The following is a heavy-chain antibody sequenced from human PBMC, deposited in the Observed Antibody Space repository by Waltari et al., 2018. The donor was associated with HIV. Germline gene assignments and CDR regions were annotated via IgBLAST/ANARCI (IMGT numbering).Heavy chain of an antibody. CDR2: SNPKRGGT. CDR1: GYTFTGYY. V-gene: IGHV1-2*02. D-gene: IGHD1-20*01. J-gene: IGHJ4*02. Sequence: QVQLVQSGADVKKPGASVRVTCKASGYTFTGYYIHWARQAPGQGLEWMGWSNPKRGGTNCAQEFQGRVSMTTNTSITTAYVELTRLRSDDTAVYYCARGLVPYYNRLDSWGQGTLVTVSS. CDR3: ARGLVPYYNRLDS.